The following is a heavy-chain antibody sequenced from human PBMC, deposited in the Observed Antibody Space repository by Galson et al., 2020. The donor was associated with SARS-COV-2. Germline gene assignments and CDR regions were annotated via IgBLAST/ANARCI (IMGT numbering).Heavy chain of an antibody. D-gene: IGHD4-17*01. CDR1: GVSVNDYY. CDR3: ANHLLDYGEALDN. Sequence: ASETLSLTCSVSGVSVNDYYWSWIRQSAGNGLEWIGRLHSSGLTNYNPSLSSRIRMSLDTTNNQFSLNLTSVTAADTAVYYCANHLLDYGEALDNWGQGTLVTVSS. V-gene: IGHV4-4*07. CDR2: LHSSGLT. J-gene: IGHJ4*02.